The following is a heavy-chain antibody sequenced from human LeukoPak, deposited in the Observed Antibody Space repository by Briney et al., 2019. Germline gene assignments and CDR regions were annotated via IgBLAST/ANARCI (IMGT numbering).Heavy chain of an antibody. Sequence: SETLSLTCTVSGASISGWYWSWIRQPPGKGLEWIGYVYGSGYTNYNPSLKSRVTMSIDTSKNHFSLKLTSVTAADTAVYYCATTRRGDSSGYYYGQGDYWGQGTLVTVSS. J-gene: IGHJ4*02. V-gene: IGHV4-59*08. CDR2: VYGSGYT. CDR3: ATTRRGDSSGYYYGQGDY. D-gene: IGHD3-22*01. CDR1: GASISGWY.